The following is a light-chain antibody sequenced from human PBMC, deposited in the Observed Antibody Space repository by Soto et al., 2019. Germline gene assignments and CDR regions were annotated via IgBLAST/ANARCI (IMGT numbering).Light chain of an antibody. J-gene: IGKJ4*01. CDR1: QSVGIY. CDR3: QQYGSSPVLT. Sequence: EIGWTQYTDTLSLSPGERATLSCRASQSVGIYISWYQQKPGQAPRVLIYDASSRATGIPDRFSGSGSGTDFTLTISRLEPEDFAVYYCQQYGSSPVLTFGGVTKV. V-gene: IGKV3-20*01. CDR2: DAS.